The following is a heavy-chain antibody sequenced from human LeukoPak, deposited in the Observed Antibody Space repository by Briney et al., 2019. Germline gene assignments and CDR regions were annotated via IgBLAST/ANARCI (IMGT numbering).Heavy chain of an antibody. CDR2: IHGYSGET. D-gene: IGHD1-26*01. CDR3: AKRLTSLGPTNDY. V-gene: IGHV3-23*01. Sequence: GGSLRLSCEASGFTFRNYEMSWVRQAPGKGLEWDSGIHGYSGETSYAQSVKGRFTISRDNSKNTLYLQMNSLRAEDTALYYCAKRLTSLGPTNDYWGQGTRVTVSS. CDR1: GFTFRNYE. J-gene: IGHJ4*02.